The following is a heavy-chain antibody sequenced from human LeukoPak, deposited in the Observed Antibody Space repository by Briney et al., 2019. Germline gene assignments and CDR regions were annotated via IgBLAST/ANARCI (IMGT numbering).Heavy chain of an antibody. Sequence: GGCLRPSCAASGFTFSDYHMTWIRQAPGKGLEWVSYISNSDDSINYADSVSGRFTISRDNAKSSVYLQMNSLRVEDTAVYYCASAPAVYFFYIDVWGEGTTVTVSS. CDR1: GFTFSDYH. V-gene: IGHV3-11*04. J-gene: IGHJ6*03. CDR3: ASAPAVYFFYIDV. CDR2: ISNSDDSI.